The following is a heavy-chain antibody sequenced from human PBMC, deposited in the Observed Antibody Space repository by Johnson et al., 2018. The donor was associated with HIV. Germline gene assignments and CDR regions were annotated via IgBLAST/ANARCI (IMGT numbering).Heavy chain of an antibody. J-gene: IGHJ3*02. CDR2: ISYDGSNK. CDR3: AKKQEVSREESFDTWGQGTMVTVSSGKMSVEI. Sequence: QMQLVESGGGLVQPGGSLRHSCAASGFTFSSNYMSWVRQAPGKGLEWVADISYDGSNKYYTDSVKGRFTISRDNSKNSLYLQMNSLRAEDTAVYYCAKKQEVSREESFDTWGQGTMVTVSSGKMSVEIWGQGTLVTVSS. D-gene: IGHD4/OR15-4a*01. CDR1: GFTFSSNY. V-gene: IGHV3-30*18.